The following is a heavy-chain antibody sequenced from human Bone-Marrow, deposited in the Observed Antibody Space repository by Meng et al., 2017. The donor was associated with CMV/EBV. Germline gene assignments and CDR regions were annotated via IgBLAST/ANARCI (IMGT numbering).Heavy chain of an antibody. Sequence: GESLKISCAASGFSVNSNYMSWVRQAPGKGLEWVSAISGSGGSTYYADSVKGRFTISRDNSKNTLYLQMNSLRAEDTAVYYCAKDSTASPFYWGQGTLVTVS. CDR1: GFSVNSNY. CDR2: ISGSGGST. CDR3: AKDSTASPFY. J-gene: IGHJ4*02. V-gene: IGHV3-23*01. D-gene: IGHD4-17*01.